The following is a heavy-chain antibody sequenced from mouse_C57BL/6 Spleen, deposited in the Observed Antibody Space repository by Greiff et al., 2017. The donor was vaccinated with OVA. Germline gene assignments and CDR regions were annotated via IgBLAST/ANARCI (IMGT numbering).Heavy chain of an antibody. J-gene: IGHJ4*01. CDR2: ISDGGSYT. V-gene: IGHV5-4*01. CDR3: ARGGGYDYAMDY. CDR1: GFTFSSYA. D-gene: IGHD2-2*01. Sequence: EVHLVESGGGLVKPGGSLKLSCAASGFTFSSYAMSWVRQTPEKRLEWVATISDGGSYTYYPDNVKGRFTISRDNAKNNLYLQMSHLKSEDTAMYYCARGGGYDYAMDYWGQGTSVTVSS.